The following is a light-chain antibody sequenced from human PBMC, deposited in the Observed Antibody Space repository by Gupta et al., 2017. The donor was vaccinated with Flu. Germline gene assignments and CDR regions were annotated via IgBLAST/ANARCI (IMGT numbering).Light chain of an antibody. CDR1: QSILYSSTNKNY. CDR2: WAS. J-gene: IGKJ4*01. Sequence: DIVMTQSPDSLAVSLGERATINCKSSQSILYSSTNKNYLTWFQQKPGQPPKRLIYWASTRESGVPDRFSGSGSGTDFTLTISSLQAEDVAVYYCQQYYSSPLTFGGGTKVEIK. CDR3: QQYYSSPLT. V-gene: IGKV4-1*01.